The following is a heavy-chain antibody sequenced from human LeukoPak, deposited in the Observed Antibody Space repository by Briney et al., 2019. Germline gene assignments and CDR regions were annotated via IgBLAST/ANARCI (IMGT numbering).Heavy chain of an antibody. CDR2: INHSGST. CDR3: ARGPQITIFGVVIISYFDY. J-gene: IGHJ4*02. V-gene: IGHV4-34*01. Sequence: SETLSLTRAVYGGSFSGYYWSWIRQPPGKGLEWIGEINHSGSTNYNPSLKSRVTISVDTSKNQFSLKLSSVTAADTAVYYCARGPQITIFGVVIISYFDYWGQGTLVTVSS. D-gene: IGHD3-3*01. CDR1: GGSFSGYY.